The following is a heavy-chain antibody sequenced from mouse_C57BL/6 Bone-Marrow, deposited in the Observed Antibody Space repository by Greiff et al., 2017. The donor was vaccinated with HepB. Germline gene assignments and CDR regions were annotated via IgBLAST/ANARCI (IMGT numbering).Heavy chain of an antibody. CDR2: IYPGSGNT. CDR1: GYSFTSYY. CDR3: ARSLLLRPFAY. V-gene: IGHV1-66*01. Sequence: QVQLQQSGPELVKPGASVKISCKASGYSFTSYYIHWVKQRPGQGLEWIGWIYPGSGNTKYNEKFKGKATLTADTSSSTAYMQLSSLTSEDSAVYYCARSLLLRPFAYWGQGTLVTVSA. D-gene: IGHD1-1*01. J-gene: IGHJ3*01.